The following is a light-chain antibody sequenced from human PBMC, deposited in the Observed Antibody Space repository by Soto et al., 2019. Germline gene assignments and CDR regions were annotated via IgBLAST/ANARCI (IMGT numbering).Light chain of an antibody. V-gene: IGKV2-28*01. CDR1: QSLLHSNGYNY. CDR3: MQALQTPPT. Sequence: DIVMTQSPLSLPVTPGEPASISCRSSQSLLHSNGYNYLDWYLQKPGQSPQLLIYLGSNRASGVPDRFSGSGSGTDFTLKISRVEAGDVGVYYCMQALQTPPTFGQGNKVEIK. CDR2: LGS. J-gene: IGKJ1*01.